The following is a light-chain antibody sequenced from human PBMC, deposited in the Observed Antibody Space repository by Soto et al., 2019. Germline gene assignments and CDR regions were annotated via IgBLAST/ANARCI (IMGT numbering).Light chain of an antibody. V-gene: IGKV1-12*01. CDR3: QQANSFPPT. J-gene: IGKJ5*01. CDR2: AAS. Sequence: DIQMTQSPSSLSASVGDRVTITCRSSQGINSWLAWYQQKPGKAPNLLIYAASSLQSGVPSRFSGSGSGTDFTLTISSLQPEDFATYYCQQANSFPPTFGQGTRLEIK. CDR1: QGINSW.